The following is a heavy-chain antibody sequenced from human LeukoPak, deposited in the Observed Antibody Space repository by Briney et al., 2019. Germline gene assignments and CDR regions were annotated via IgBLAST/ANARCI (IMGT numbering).Heavy chain of an antibody. Sequence: WVRQPPGKGLEGMGSIYYSGSTYYSPSLKSRVTISVDTSKNQFSLKLNSVTAADTAVYYCARDGRYSRDYYFDYWGQGTLVTVSS. CDR3: ARDGRYSRDYYFDY. V-gene: IGHV4-39*02. CDR2: IYYSGST. J-gene: IGHJ4*02. D-gene: IGHD6-13*01.